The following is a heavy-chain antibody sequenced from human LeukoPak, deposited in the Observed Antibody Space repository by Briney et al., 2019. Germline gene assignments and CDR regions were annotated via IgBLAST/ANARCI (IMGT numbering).Heavy chain of an antibody. CDR1: GFTFSSYS. CDR2: ISSSSSYI. CDR3: ARDTAYYDILTGYPPNDAFDI. D-gene: IGHD3-9*01. V-gene: IGHV3-21*01. Sequence: GGSLRLSCAASGFTFSSYSMNWVRQAPGKGLEWVSSISSSSSYIYYADSVKGRFTISRDNAKNSLYLQMNSLRAEDTAVYYCARDTAYYDILTGYPPNDAFDIWGQGTMVTVSS. J-gene: IGHJ3*02.